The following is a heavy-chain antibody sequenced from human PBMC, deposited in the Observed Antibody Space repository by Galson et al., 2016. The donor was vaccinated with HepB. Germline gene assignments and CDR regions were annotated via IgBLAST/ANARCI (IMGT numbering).Heavy chain of an antibody. CDR2: IKPDGSGK. Sequence: SLRLSCAASGFTFSSNWMGWVRQSPGKGLEWVGNIKPDGSGKYYADSVKGRFTISRDNARNSLYLQMSSLRAEDTAIYYCAKIPGGYWEFVYWGQGTLVTVSS. D-gene: IGHD3-10*01. J-gene: IGHJ4*02. CDR1: GFTFSSNW. V-gene: IGHV3-7*03. CDR3: AKIPGGYWEFVY.